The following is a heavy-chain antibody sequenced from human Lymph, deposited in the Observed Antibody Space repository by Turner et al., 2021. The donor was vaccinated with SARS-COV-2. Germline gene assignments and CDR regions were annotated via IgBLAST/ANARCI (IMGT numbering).Heavy chain of an antibody. Sequence: VQLVESGGGLVKPGGSLGLSCAASGFTFSTYSMNWVRQARGKGVEWISSISSSSSYINYEDSVKGRFTSSRDYAKNSMYLQMNSMRAEDTAVYFCARDIPTTADYFDYWGQGTLVTVSS. CDR1: GFTFSTYS. D-gene: IGHD4-17*01. CDR3: ARDIPTTADYFDY. V-gene: IGHV3-21*01. CDR2: ISSSSSYI. J-gene: IGHJ4*02.